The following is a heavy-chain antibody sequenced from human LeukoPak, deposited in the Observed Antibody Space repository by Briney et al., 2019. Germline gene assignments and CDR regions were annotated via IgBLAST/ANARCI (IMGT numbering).Heavy chain of an antibody. V-gene: IGHV3-23*01. J-gene: IGHJ4*02. CDR3: AKDYEWELLIPSDY. D-gene: IGHD1-26*01. CDR1: GFTFSSYA. Sequence: PGGSLRLSCAASGFTFSSYAMSWVRQAPGKGLEWVSAISGSGGSTYYADSVKGRFTISRDNSKSTLYLQMNSLRAEDTAVYYCAKDYEWELLIPSDYWGQGTLVTVSS. CDR2: ISGSGGST.